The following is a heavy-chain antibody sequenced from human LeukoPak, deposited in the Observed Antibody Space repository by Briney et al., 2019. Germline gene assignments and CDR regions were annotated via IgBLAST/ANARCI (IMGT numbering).Heavy chain of an antibody. D-gene: IGHD3-10*02. CDR2: IYYSGST. J-gene: IGHJ5*02. V-gene: IGHV4-59*01. CDR3: ARDQGQLWSDWFDP. Sequence: SETLSLTCTVSGGSISSYYWSCIRQPPGKGLEWIGYIYYSGSTDYNPSLKSRVSISVDTSKNQFSLKLSSVTAADTAVYYCARDQGQLWSDWFDPWGQGTLVTVSS. CDR1: GGSISSYY.